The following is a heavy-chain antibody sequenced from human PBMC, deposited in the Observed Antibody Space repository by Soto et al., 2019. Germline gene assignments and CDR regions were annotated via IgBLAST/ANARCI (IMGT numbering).Heavy chain of an antibody. CDR2: IYHSGST. CDR1: GGSISSSNW. J-gene: IGHJ6*02. D-gene: IGHD5-18*01. CDR3: ARAWPSVDSYGSGVMDV. V-gene: IGHV4-4*02. Sequence: QVQLQESGPGLVKTSGTLSVTCAVSGGSISSSNWWNWVRQPPGKGLEWIGEIYHSGSTNYNPSLRSGVTISLDESKNQFSLRVKSVTAADTAEYYCARAWPSVDSYGSGVMDVWGQGTTVTVSS.